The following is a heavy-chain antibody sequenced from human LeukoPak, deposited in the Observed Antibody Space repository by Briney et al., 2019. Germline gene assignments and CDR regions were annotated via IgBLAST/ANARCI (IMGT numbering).Heavy chain of an antibody. CDR3: ARRYDDFWSGYYS. CDR1: GGSFSGYY. Sequence: SETLSHTCAVYGGSFSGYYWSWIRQPPGKGLEWIGEINHSGSTNYNPSLKSRVTISVDTSKNQFSLKLSSVTAADTAVYYCARRYDDFWSGYYSWGQGTLVTVSS. V-gene: IGHV4-34*01. D-gene: IGHD3-3*01. CDR2: INHSGST. J-gene: IGHJ4*02.